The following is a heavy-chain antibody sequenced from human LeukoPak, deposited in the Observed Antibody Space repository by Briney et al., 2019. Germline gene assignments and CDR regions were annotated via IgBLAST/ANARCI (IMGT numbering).Heavy chain of an antibody. CDR1: GFTFSSYA. D-gene: IGHD2-15*01. Sequence: GGSLRLSCAASGFTFSSYAMSWVRQAPGKGLEWVSAISGSGGSTYFADSVKGRFTISRDNSKNTLYLQMNSLRAEDTAVYYCAKPRARELVSVGSCYFFFAYWGKGPLVTASS. V-gene: IGHV3-23*01. CDR2: ISGSGGST. CDR3: AKPRARELVSVGSCYFFFAY. J-gene: IGHJ4*02.